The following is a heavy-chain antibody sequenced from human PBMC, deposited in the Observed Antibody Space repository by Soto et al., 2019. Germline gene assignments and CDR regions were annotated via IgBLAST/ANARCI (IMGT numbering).Heavy chain of an antibody. V-gene: IGHV3-23*01. CDR2: ISGSGDDT. Sequence: QLLESGGGFVQPGGSLRLSCVASGFTFSNFAMAWVRQAPGEGLEWVSAISGSGDDTFYADSMKGRFTISRDISKDTLYLQINSLRAEDTAVYYCANPIPKTGTTFGFWGLGTLVTVSS. CDR1: GFTFSNFA. J-gene: IGHJ4*02. D-gene: IGHD1-1*01. CDR3: ANPIPKTGTTFGF.